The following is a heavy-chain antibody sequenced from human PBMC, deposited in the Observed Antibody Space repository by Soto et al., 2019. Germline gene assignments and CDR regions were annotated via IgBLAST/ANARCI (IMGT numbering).Heavy chain of an antibody. CDR1: GFTFSSYG. V-gene: IGHV3-33*01. CDR2: IWYDGSNK. CDR3: ARGDTAMVLYYFDY. J-gene: IGHJ4*02. D-gene: IGHD5-18*01. Sequence: QPGGSLRLSCAASGFTFSSYGMHWVRQAPGKGLEWVAVIWYDGSNKYYADSVKGRFTISRDNSKNTLYLQMNSLRAEDTAVYYCARGDTAMVLYYFDYWGQGTLVTVSS.